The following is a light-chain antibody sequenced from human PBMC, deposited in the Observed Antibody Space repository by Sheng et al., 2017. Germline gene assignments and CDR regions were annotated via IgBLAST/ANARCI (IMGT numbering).Light chain of an antibody. V-gene: IGKV4-1*01. CDR3: QQYYASPLT. J-gene: IGKJ1*01. Sequence: DIVLTQSPNSLAVSLGERATMNCKSSQNLLYSRDNKNYLVWYQQKPGQSPTLIFSWASIRESGVPDRSSGSGSGTDFTLTINNLQAEDVATYYCQQYYASPLTFGQGTKVEV. CDR1: QNLLYSRDNKNY. CDR2: WAS.